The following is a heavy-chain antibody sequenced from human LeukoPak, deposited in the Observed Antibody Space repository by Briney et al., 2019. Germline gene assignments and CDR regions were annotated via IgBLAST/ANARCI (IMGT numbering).Heavy chain of an antibody. CDR3: ARSESRRSIFDY. V-gene: IGHV1-69*04. D-gene: IGHD6-6*01. J-gene: IGHJ4*02. Sequence: ASVKVSCKASGGTFSSYAISWVRQAPGQGLEWMGRIIPILGIANYAQKFQGRVTNTADKSTSTAYMELSSLRSEDTAVYYCARSESRRSIFDYWGQGTLVTVSS. CDR1: GGTFSSYA. CDR2: IIPILGIA.